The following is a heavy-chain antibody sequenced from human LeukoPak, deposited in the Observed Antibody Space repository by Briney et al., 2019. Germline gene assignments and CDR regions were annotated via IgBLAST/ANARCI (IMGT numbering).Heavy chain of an antibody. D-gene: IGHD6-6*01. CDR3: ARYSSSAPYYYYYYGMDV. V-gene: IGHV1-69*04. CDR2: IIPILGIA. J-gene: IGHJ6*02. CDR1: GGTFSSYA. Sequence: ASVKVSCKASGGTFSSYAISWVRQAPGQGLEWMGRIIPILGIANYAQKFQGRVTITADKSTSTAYMELSSLRSEDTAVYYCARYSSSAPYYYYYYGMDVWGQGTTVTVSS.